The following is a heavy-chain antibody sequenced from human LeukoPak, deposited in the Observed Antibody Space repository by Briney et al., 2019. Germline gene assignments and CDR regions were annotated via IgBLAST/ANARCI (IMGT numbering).Heavy chain of an antibody. CDR3: ARASWGGSSWFNPNY. CDR2: IWYDGSNK. J-gene: IGHJ4*02. D-gene: IGHD6-13*01. CDR1: GFTFRSYG. Sequence: GGSLRLSCAASGFTFRSYGIHWVRQAPGKGLEWVAVIWYDGSNKYYADSVKGRFTISRDNSKNTLYLQMNSLRAEDTAVYYCARASWGGSSWFNPNYWGQGTLVTVSS. V-gene: IGHV3-33*08.